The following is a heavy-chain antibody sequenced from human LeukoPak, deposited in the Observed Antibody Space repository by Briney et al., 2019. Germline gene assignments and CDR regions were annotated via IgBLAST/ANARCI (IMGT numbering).Heavy chain of an antibody. CDR1: GFTFSSYW. V-gene: IGHV3-74*01. Sequence: QPGGSLRLSCAASGFTFSSYWMHWVRQVPGKGLVWVSRINTDGSSTTCADSVKGRFTISRDNAKNTLYLQMNSLRAEDTAVYFCARGIVVDNAIPGYWGQGTLVTVSS. J-gene: IGHJ4*02. CDR2: INTDGSST. D-gene: IGHD2-21*01. CDR3: ARGIVVDNAIPGY.